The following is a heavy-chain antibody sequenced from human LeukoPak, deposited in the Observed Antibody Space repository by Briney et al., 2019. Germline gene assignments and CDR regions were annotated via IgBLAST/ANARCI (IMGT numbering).Heavy chain of an antibody. Sequence: SETLSLTCAVYGGSFSGYYWSWIRQPPGKGLEWIGEINHSGSTNYNPSLKSRVTISVDTSKNQFSLKLSSVTAADTAVYYCARELTYCSGGSCYRTFYFDYWGQGTLVTVSS. CDR3: ARELTYCSGGSCYRTFYFDY. V-gene: IGHV4-34*01. D-gene: IGHD2-15*01. CDR2: INHSGST. CDR1: GGSFSGYY. J-gene: IGHJ4*02.